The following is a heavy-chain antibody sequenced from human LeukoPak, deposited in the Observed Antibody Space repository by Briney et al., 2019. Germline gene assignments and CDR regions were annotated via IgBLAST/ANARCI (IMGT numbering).Heavy chain of an antibody. CDR2: ISSSSSYI. Sequence: PSETLSLTCTVSGDSISSSSYYWGWIRQAPGKGLEWVSSISSSSSYIYYADSVKGRFTISRDNAKNSLYLQMNSLRAEDTAVYYCARDNQYCSSTSCYYYYYGMDVWGQGTTVTVSS. CDR1: GDSISSSS. J-gene: IGHJ6*02. CDR3: ARDNQYCSSTSCYYYYYGMDV. D-gene: IGHD2-2*01. V-gene: IGHV3-21*01.